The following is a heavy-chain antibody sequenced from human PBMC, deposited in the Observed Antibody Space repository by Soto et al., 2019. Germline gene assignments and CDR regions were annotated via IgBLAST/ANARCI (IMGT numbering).Heavy chain of an antibody. CDR2: IDYTGSA. D-gene: IGHD2-15*01. V-gene: IGHV4-61*01. CDR3: AGGVGPGLTAYFYF. CDR1: GGSVNSDIYY. J-gene: IGHJ4*02. Sequence: QVQLQESGPGLVKPSETLSLTCTVSGGSVNSDIYYWSWIRQPPGKGLEWIGFIDYTGSANYKPSLKSQVTRSIDSSKNQFSLKLFSVAAADTAVYYCAGGVGPGLTAYFYFWGQGPLVTVSS.